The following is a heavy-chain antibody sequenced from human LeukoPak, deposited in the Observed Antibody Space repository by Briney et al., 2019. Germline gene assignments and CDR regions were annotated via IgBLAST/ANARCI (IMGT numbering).Heavy chain of an antibody. D-gene: IGHD2-15*01. CDR1: GFTFSSYA. V-gene: IGHV3-23*01. CDR3: AKTLTPVVAAAYFDY. Sequence: GGSLRLSCAASGFTFSSYAMTWVRQAPGKGLGWVSVISGSGTNTDYADSVKGRFTISRDNSKNTLYLQMNSLRAEDMAVYYCAKTLTPVVAAAYFDYWGQGTLVTVSS. CDR2: ISGSGTNT. J-gene: IGHJ4*02.